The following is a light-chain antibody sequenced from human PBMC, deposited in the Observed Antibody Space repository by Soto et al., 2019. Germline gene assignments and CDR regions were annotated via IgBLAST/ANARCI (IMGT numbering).Light chain of an antibody. J-gene: IGLJ1*01. CDR3: GSYTSSSTYV. V-gene: IGLV2-14*01. CDR2: DVS. CDR1: SSDVGGYNY. Sequence: QSVLTQPASVSGSPGQSITISCTGTSSDVGGYNYVSWYQQHPGKAPKLMIYDVSNRPSGVSNRFSGAKSGNTASLTICGLQAEDEADYYCGSYTSSSTYVFGTGTKLTVL.